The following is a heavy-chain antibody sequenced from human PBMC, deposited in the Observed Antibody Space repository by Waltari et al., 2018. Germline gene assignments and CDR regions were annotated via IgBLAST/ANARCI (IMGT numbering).Heavy chain of an antibody. CDR2: IKSKTDGGTT. D-gene: IGHD1-7*01. Sequence: EVQLVESGGGLVKPGGSLRLSCAASGFTFSNAWMSWVRQAPGKGLEWVGRIKSKTDGGTTDYAAPVKGRFTISRDDSKNTLYLQMNSLKTEDTAVYYCTHQIAPNSYFDIWGQGTMVTVSS. CDR1: GFTFSNAW. CDR3: THQIAPNSYFDI. V-gene: IGHV3-15*01. J-gene: IGHJ3*02.